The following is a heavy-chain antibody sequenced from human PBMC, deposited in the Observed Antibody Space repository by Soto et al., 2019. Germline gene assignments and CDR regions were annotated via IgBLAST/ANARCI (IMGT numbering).Heavy chain of an antibody. Sequence: GGSLRLSCAASGFTFSSYGMHWVRQAPGKGLEWVAVISYDGSNEYYADSVKGRFTISRDNSKNTLYLQMNSLRADDTAVYYCAKGFYCSGGSCYTTYFDYWGQGTLVTVSS. V-gene: IGHV3-30*18. D-gene: IGHD2-15*01. CDR1: GFTFSSYG. J-gene: IGHJ4*02. CDR2: ISYDGSNE. CDR3: AKGFYCSGGSCYTTYFDY.